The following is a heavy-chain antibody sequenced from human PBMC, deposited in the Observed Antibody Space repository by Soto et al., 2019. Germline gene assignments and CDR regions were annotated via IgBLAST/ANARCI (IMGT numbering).Heavy chain of an antibody. D-gene: IGHD6-6*01. V-gene: IGHV3-43*01. J-gene: IGHJ6*02. CDR3: AKDIINIAAPSSDYYYGMDV. CDR1: GFTFDDYT. Sequence: PGGSLRLSCAASGFTFDDYTMHWVRQAPGKGLEWVSLISWDGGSTYYADSVKGRFTISRDNSKNSLYLQMNSLRTEDTALYYCAKDIINIAAPSSDYYYGMDVWGQGTTVTVSS. CDR2: ISWDGGST.